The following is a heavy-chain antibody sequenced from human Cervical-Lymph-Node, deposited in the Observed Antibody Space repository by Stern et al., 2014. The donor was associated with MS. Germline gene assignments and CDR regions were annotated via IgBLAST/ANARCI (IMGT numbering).Heavy chain of an antibody. CDR2: MSHDESYS. J-gene: IGHJ4*02. V-gene: IGHV3-30*18. Sequence: VHLVDSGGGVVQPGRSLTLSCVGSGVTFSACAFHWVRQVPGKGLAWGALMSHDESYSYYRDSVRGRFTISRDTSKNTLYLQMNSLRGEDTAVYYCAKDQAVLDTSVVLDYWGQGTLVTVSS. CDR3: AKDQAVLDTSVVLDY. D-gene: IGHD5-18*01. CDR1: GVTFSACA.